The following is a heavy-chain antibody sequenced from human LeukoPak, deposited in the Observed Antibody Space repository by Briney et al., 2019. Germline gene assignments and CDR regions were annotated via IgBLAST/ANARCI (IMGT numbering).Heavy chain of an antibody. D-gene: IGHD3-10*01. CDR3: AREAVGSYYYGSGSYHFDY. V-gene: IGHV4-59*01. CDR1: GGSISSYY. CDR2: IYYSGST. Sequence: PSETLSLTCTVSGGSISSYYWSWIRQPPGEGLEWIGYIYYSGSTNYNPSLKSRVTISVDTSKNHFSLKLSSVTAADTAVYYCAREAVGSYYYGSGSYHFDYWGQGTLVTVSS. J-gene: IGHJ4*02.